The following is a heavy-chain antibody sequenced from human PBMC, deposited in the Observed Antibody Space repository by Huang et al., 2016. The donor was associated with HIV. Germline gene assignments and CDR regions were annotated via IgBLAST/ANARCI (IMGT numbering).Heavy chain of an antibody. CDR3: ARLPFDYVWGTQRQTALDELDV. V-gene: IGHV4-39*01. Sequence: QLQESGPGLVRPSETLSLTCSVSGGSVNSGYYYWGWIRQPPGKGLEWIAGVFSGGNTIYNPSRKSRVSMAVDTSKKRFSLNLSSVTAADTAVYFCARLPFDYVWGTQRQTALDELDVWGQGTMVTVSS. CDR2: VFSGGNT. J-gene: IGHJ3*01. CDR1: GGSVNSGYYY. D-gene: IGHD3-16*01.